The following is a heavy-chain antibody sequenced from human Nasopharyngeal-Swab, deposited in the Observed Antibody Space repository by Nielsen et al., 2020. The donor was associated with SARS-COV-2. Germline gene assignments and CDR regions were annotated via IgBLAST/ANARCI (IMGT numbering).Heavy chain of an antibody. V-gene: IGHV5-51*01. D-gene: IGHD1-26*01. CDR1: GYSFTSYW. Sequence: GESLKISCKGSGYSFTSYWIGWVRQMPGKGLEWMGIIYPGDSDTRYSPSFQGQVTISADKSISTAYLQWSSLKASDTATYYCARQSGSYYDIADAFDIWGQGTMVTVSS. CDR2: IYPGDSDT. CDR3: ARQSGSYYDIADAFDI. J-gene: IGHJ3*02.